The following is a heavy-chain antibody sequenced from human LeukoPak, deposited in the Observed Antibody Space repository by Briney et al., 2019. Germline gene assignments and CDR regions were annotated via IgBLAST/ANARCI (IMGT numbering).Heavy chain of an antibody. CDR2: IWYDGSNK. J-gene: IGHJ5*02. D-gene: IGHD3-10*01. CDR3: ARDREYWFDP. CDR1: GFTFSSYE. V-gene: IGHV3-33*08. Sequence: PGGSLRLSCAASGFTFSSYEMNWVRQAPGKGLEWVAVIWYDGSNKYYADSVKGRFTISRDNSKNTLYLQMNSLRAEDTAVYYCARDREYWFDPWGQGTLVTVSS.